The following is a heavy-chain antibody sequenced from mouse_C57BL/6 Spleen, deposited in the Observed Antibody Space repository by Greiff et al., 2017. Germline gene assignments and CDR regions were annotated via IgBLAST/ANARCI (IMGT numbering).Heavy chain of an antibody. CDR3: TGGGSSPYWYFDV. J-gene: IGHJ1*03. Sequence: EVMLVESGGGLVQPGGSMKLSCAASGFTFSDAWMDWVRQSPEKGLEWVAEIRNKANNHATYYAESVKGRFTISRDDSKSSVYLQMNSLRAEDTGINYCTGGGSSPYWYFDVWGTGTTVTGSS. V-gene: IGHV6-6*01. CDR1: GFTFSDAW. D-gene: IGHD1-1*01. CDR2: IRNKANNHAT.